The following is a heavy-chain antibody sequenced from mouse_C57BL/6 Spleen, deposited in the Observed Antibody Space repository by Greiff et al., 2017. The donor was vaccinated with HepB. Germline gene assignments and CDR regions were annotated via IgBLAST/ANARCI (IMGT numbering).Heavy chain of an antibody. CDR2: IYPGSGST. D-gene: IGHD2-1*01. Sequence: QVQLQQPGAELVKPGASVKMSCKASGYTFTSYWITWVKQRPGQGLEWIGDIYPGSGSTNYNEKFKSKATLTVDTSSSTAYMQLSSLTSEDSAVYYCARRGVIYYGNYWYFDVWGTVTTVTVSS. V-gene: IGHV1-55*01. J-gene: IGHJ1*03. CDR3: ARRGVIYYGNYWYFDV. CDR1: GYTFTSYW.